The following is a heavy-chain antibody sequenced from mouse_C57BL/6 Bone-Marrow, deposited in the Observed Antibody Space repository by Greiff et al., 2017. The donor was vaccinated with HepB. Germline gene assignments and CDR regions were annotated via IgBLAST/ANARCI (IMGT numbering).Heavy chain of an antibody. CDR3: ARNNDYDWFAY. D-gene: IGHD2-4*01. J-gene: IGHJ3*01. CDR2: IWSGGST. CDR1: GFSLTSYG. Sequence: VKLMESGPGLVQPSQSLSITCTVSGFSLTSYGVHWVRQSPGKGLEWLGVIWSGGSTDYNAAFISRLSISKDNSKSQVFFKMNSLQADDTAIYYCARNNDYDWFAYWGQGTLVTVSA. V-gene: IGHV2-2*01.